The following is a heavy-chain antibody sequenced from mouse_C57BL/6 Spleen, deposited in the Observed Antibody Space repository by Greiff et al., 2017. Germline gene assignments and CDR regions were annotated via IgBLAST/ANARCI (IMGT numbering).Heavy chain of an antibody. CDR1: GFTFSDYG. J-gene: IGHJ2*01. V-gene: IGHV5-15*01. CDR2: ISNLAYSI. CDR3: ARHWGSSAPLFDY. Sequence: EVQLVESGGGLVQPGGSLKLSCAASGFTFSDYGMAWVRQAPRKGPEWVAFISNLAYSIYYADTVTGRFTISRENAKNTLLLEMSSLRSEDTAMYYCARHWGSSAPLFDYWGQGPTLTVSS. D-gene: IGHD3-2*02.